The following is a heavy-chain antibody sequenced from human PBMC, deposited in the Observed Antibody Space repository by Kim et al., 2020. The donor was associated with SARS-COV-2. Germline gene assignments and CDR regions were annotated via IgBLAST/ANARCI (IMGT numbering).Heavy chain of an antibody. CDR2: ISSNGGST. CDR3: AATYYYDSSRFDY. Sequence: GGSLRLSCAASGFTFSSYAMHWVRQAPGKGLEYVSAISSNGGSTYYANSVKGRFTISRDNSKNTLYLQMGSLRAEDMAVYYCAATYYYDSSRFDYWGQGT. V-gene: IGHV3-64*01. D-gene: IGHD3-22*01. J-gene: IGHJ4*02. CDR1: GFTFSSYA.